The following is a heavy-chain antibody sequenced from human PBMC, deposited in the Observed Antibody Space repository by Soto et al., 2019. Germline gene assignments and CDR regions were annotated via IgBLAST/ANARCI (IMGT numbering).Heavy chain of an antibody. J-gene: IGHJ4*02. V-gene: IGHV1-3*01. D-gene: IGHD1-26*01. Sequence: QVQLVQSGAELKKPGASVKVSCKASGNTVPNYAIHWVRQAPGQRLEWMGWINGGNGNTYYSEHFQGRVTFTRDTSAGTVDMQRSSLTSGDTAVYYCARDDSGFSGSHYIDYFNYWGQGALVTVSS. CDR1: GNTVPNYA. CDR2: INGGNGNT. CDR3: ARDDSGFSGSHYIDYFNY.